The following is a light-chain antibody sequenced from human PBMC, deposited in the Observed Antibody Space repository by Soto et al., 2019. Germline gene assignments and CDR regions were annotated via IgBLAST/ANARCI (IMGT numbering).Light chain of an antibody. CDR1: QSVSSN. V-gene: IGKV3-15*01. J-gene: IGKJ5*01. CDR2: GTS. Sequence: EIAMTQSPATLSLSPGEIATFSCRASQSVSSNLAWYQQKPGQDPKHPINGTSSRATGIPAMFSGSGSGTEFPLTISSLQSEEYAVYYCQQYDNWPPVTFGQGTRLEIK. CDR3: QQYDNWPPVT.